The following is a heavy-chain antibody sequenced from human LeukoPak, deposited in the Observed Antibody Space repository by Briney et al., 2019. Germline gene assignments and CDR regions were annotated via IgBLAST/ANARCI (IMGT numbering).Heavy chain of an antibody. V-gene: IGHV3-23*01. CDR3: AASGYSSGWYYY. Sequence: GGSLRLSCAASGFSFSSYAMSWVRQAPGKGLEWVSAISGSGGRTYYADSVKGRFTISRDNSKNTLYLQMNSLRAEDTAVYYCAASGYSSGWYYYWVQGTLVTVSS. CDR2: ISGSGGRT. CDR1: GFSFSSYA. D-gene: IGHD6-19*01. J-gene: IGHJ4*02.